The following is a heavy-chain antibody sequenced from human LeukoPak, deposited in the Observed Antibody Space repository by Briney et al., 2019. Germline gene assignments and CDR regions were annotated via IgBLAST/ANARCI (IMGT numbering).Heavy chain of an antibody. J-gene: IGHJ4*02. D-gene: IGHD3-10*01. CDR3: ARGDYGSGSYYIPGTIDY. CDR1: GYTFTGYY. CDR2: INPNSGGT. V-gene: IGHV1-2*02. Sequence: ASVKVSCKASGYTFTGYYMHWVRQAPGQGLEWMGWINPNSGGTNYAQKFQGRVTMTRDTSISTAYMELSRLRSDDTAVYYCARGDYGSGSYYIPGTIDYWGQGTLVTVSS.